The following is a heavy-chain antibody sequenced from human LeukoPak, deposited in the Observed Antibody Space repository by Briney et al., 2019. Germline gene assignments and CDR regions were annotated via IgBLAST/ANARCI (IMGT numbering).Heavy chain of an antibody. CDR3: TRRYGGHSGWAGYHDS. V-gene: IGHV3-64*01. J-gene: IGHJ4*02. D-gene: IGHD6-19*01. Sequence: GGSLRLSCVASGFSFSAYIMHWVRQAPGKGLEYVSAIRSDGSSTFYPNSVKGRFTISRDNSKSTLYLQMGSLRAEDTAVYYCTRRYGGHSGWAGYHDSWGQGALVTVSS. CDR1: GFSFSAYI. CDR2: IRSDGSST.